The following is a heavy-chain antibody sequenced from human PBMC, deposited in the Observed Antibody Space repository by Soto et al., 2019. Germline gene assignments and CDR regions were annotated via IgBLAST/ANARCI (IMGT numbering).Heavy chain of an antibody. CDR3: ARANFDWLPNPYYFDY. V-gene: IGHV4-59*08. J-gene: IGHJ4*02. Sequence: LETLSLTCTVSGGSISSYYWSWIRQPPGKGLEWIGYIYYSGSTNYNPSLKSRVTISVDTSKNPFSLKLSSVTAADTAVYYCARANFDWLPNPYYFDYWGQGTLVTVSS. CDR1: GGSISSYY. D-gene: IGHD3-9*01. CDR2: IYYSGST.